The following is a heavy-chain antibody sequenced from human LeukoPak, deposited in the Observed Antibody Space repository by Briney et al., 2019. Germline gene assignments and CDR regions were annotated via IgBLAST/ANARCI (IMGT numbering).Heavy chain of an antibody. CDR2: ISGSGGST. CDR3: AKDPINWGSIYFDC. J-gene: IGHJ4*02. CDR1: GFTFSSYA. Sequence: GGSLRLSCAASGFTFSSYAMSWVRQAPGKGLEWVSAISGSGGSTYYADSVKGRFTISRDNSKNILYLQMNSLTAEDTAVYWCAKDPINWGSIYFDCWGQGTLVTVSS. V-gene: IGHV3-23*01. D-gene: IGHD7-27*01.